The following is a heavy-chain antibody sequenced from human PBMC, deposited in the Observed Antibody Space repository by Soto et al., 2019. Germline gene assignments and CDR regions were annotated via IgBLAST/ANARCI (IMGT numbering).Heavy chain of an antibody. CDR1: GFTFSSYA. D-gene: IGHD3-3*01. J-gene: IGHJ5*02. Sequence: PGGSLRLSCAASGFTFSSYAMSWVRQAPGKGLEWVSAISGSGGSTYYADSVKGRFTTSRDNSKNTLYLQMNSLRAEDTAVYYCAKGGDYDFWSGPYNWFDPWGQGTLVTVSS. CDR2: ISGSGGST. CDR3: AKGGDYDFWSGPYNWFDP. V-gene: IGHV3-23*01.